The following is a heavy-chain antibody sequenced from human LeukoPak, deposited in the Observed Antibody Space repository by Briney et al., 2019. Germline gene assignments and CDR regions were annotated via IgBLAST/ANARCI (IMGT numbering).Heavy chain of an antibody. D-gene: IGHD3-9*01. CDR2: INHSGST. J-gene: IGHJ4*02. Sequence: PSETLSLTCAVYGGSFSGYYWSWIRQPPGKGLEWIGEINHSGSTNYNPSLKSRVTISLDTSKNQFSLRLSSVTAADTAVYYCARLLRYFDWLSFDYWGQGTLVTVSS. CDR1: GGSFSGYY. V-gene: IGHV4-34*01. CDR3: ARLLRYFDWLSFDY.